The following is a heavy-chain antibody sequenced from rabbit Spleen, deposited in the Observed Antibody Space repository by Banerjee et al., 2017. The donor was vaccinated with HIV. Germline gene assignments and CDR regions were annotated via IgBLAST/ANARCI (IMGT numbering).Heavy chain of an antibody. J-gene: IGHJ6*01. CDR1: GFSFSSGYD. D-gene: IGHD8-1*01. CDR2: IAGGTSAFT. Sequence: EESGGGLVKPGASLTLICTASGFSFSSGYDMSWVRQAPGKGLEWIACIAGGTSAFTYSATWAKGRFTCSKTSSTTVTLQMTSLTAADTATYFCARDAGSSFSSYGMDLWGQGTLVTVS. CDR3: ARDAGSSFSSYGMDL. V-gene: IGHV1S40*01.